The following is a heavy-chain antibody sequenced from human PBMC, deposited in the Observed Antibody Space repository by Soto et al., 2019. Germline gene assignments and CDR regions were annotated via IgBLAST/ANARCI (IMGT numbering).Heavy chain of an antibody. J-gene: IGHJ4*02. V-gene: IGHV4-31*03. D-gene: IGHD1-26*01. CDR3: ASGNAWEVPLAY. Sequence: PSETLSLTCTVSGASVNSGGFYWSWVRQLPGKGLEWIGYIYFSGSTYYNPSLESRVTISLDTSQNQFSLNLSSVAAADTAVYFCASGNAWEVPLAYWGQGALVTVSS. CDR1: GASVNSGGFY. CDR2: IYFSGST.